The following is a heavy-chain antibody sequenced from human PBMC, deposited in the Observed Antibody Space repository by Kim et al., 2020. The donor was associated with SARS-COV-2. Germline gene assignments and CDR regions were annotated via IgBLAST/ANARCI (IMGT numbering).Heavy chain of an antibody. J-gene: IGHJ6*02. CDR3: ARGQGVLEWGNDYYGMDA. CDR2: ISHSGST. D-gene: IGHD3-3*01. V-gene: IGHV4-34*01. Sequence: SETLSLTCAVYGGSFSGYYWSWIRQPPGKGLEWIGEISHSGSTNYNPSLKSRVTISVDTSKNQFSLKLSSVTAADTAVYYCARGQGVLEWGNDYYGMDAWGQGTTVTVSS. CDR1: GGSFSGYY.